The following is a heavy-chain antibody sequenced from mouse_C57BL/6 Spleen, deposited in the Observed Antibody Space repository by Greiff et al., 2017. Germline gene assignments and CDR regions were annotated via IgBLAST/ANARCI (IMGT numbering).Heavy chain of an antibody. CDR3: ARGEDYEGAY. CDR2: IDPSDSYT. CDR1: GYTFTSYW. V-gene: IGHV1-50*01. J-gene: IGHJ3*01. D-gene: IGHD2-4*01. Sequence: QVQLQQPGAELVKPGASVKLSCKASGYTFTSYWMQWVKQRPGQGLEWIGEIDPSDSYTNYNQKFTGKATLTVDTSSRTAYMQLSSLTSEDSAVYYCARGEDYEGAYWGQGTLVTVSA.